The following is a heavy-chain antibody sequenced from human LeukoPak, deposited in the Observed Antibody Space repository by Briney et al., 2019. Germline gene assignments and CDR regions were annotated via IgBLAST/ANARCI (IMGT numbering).Heavy chain of an antibody. V-gene: IGHV4-59*01. CDR3: ARSIAAFDY. CDR2: FYYSGST. J-gene: IGHJ4*02. CDR1: GGSISSYY. D-gene: IGHD6-6*01. Sequence: PSETLPLTCTVSGGSISSYYWSWIRQPPGKGLEWIGYFYYSGSTNYNPSLKSRVNISVDTSKNQISLMLSSVTAADTAVYYCARSIAAFDYWGQGTLVTVSS.